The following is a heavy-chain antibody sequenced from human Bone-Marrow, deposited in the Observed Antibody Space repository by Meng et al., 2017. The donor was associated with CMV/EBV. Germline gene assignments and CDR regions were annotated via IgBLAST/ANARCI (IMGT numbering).Heavy chain of an antibody. CDR2: ISGSGGTI. V-gene: IGHV3-11*01. D-gene: IGHD2-2*03. CDR1: GFTFGDYY. CDR3: ARDGYCSSTSCYHGMDV. Sequence: GESLKISCAASGFTFGDYYMNWIRQAPGKGLEWVGYISGSGGTIYYADSVEGRFTISRDNTKNSLYLQMNSLRAEDTAVYYCARDGYCSSTSCYHGMDVWGQGTTVTVSS. J-gene: IGHJ6*02.